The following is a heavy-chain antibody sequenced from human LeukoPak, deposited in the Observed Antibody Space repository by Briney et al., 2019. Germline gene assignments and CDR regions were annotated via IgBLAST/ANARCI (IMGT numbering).Heavy chain of an antibody. Sequence: GGSLRLSCAASGFTFSSYEMKWVRQAPGKGLEWVSVIYSGGSAYYADSVKGRFTISRDNSKNTLYRQMNSLRADDTAVYYCASQRRVDLGFAFNLWGQGTMVTVSS. J-gene: IGHJ3*01. CDR1: GFTFSSYE. CDR2: IYSGGSA. V-gene: IGHV3-66*04. D-gene: IGHD3-9*01. CDR3: ASQRRVDLGFAFNL.